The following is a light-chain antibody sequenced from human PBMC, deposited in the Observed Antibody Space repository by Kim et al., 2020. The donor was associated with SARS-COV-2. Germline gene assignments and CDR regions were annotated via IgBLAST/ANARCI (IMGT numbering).Light chain of an antibody. CDR2: GAS. CDR3: QQYGNSPPWT. J-gene: IGKJ1*01. CDR1: QSVSGRF. Sequence: EIVLTQSPGTLSLSPGERATLSCRASQSVSGRFLAWYQQKPGQAPRLLIYGASSRATGIPDRFSGSGSETDFTLTISRLEPEDFAVYFCQQYGNSPPWTFGQGTKVDIK. V-gene: IGKV3-20*01.